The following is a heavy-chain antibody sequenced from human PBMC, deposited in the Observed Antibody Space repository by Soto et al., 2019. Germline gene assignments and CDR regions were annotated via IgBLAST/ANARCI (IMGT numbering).Heavy chain of an antibody. CDR2: IFSGGGGT. CDR1: GFTISAYT. V-gene: IGHV3-NL1*01. CDR3: AKVLAGVEPRYYIDF. D-gene: IGHD3-3*01. Sequence: PGGSLRLSCSASGFTISAYTMGWVRLSAGKGLEWVATIFSGGGGTEFADSVKGRFSVSRDNSKNQLYLQMNSLRAEDTAVYYCAKVLAGVEPRYYIDFWGPGTLVNVSS. J-gene: IGHJ4*02.